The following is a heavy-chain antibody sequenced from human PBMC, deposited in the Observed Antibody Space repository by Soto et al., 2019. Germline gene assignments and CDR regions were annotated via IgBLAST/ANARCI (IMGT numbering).Heavy chain of an antibody. CDR1: GYTFTSYD. Sequence: QVQLVQSGAEVKKPGASVKVSCKASGYTFTSYDINWVRQATGQGLEWMGWMNPNSGNTGYAQKFQGRVTMTRNTSRRTGYMELSSLRSEDMAVYYCARERAVAGFDYWGQGTLVTVSS. J-gene: IGHJ4*02. V-gene: IGHV1-8*01. CDR3: ARERAVAGFDY. D-gene: IGHD6-19*01. CDR2: MNPNSGNT.